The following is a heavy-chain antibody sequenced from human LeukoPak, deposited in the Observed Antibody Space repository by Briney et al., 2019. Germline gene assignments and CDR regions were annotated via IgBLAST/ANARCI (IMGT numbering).Heavy chain of an antibody. Sequence: PGGSLRLSCAGSGFTFTNYVMTWVRQAPGKGLEWVSVIDGSGTSTHYADSVAGRFTISRDNSKNTLYLEMNSLRAEDTAVYFCARTLWVGSNCYLDYWGQGALVTVSS. V-gene: IGHV3-23*01. J-gene: IGHJ4*02. CDR2: IDGSGTST. D-gene: IGHD2-2*01. CDR1: GFTFTNYV. CDR3: ARTLWVGSNCYLDY.